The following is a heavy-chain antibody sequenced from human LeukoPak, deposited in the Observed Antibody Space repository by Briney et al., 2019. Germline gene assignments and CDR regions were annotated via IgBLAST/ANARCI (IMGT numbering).Heavy chain of an antibody. D-gene: IGHD2-2*01. Sequence: PSETLSLTCTVSGGSISSGSYYWSWIRQPAGKGLEWIGRIYTSGSTNYNPSLKSRVTISVDTSKNQFSLKLSSVTAADTAVYYCARETYQLATGNWFDPWGQGTLVTVSS. V-gene: IGHV4-61*02. CDR1: GGSISSGSYY. J-gene: IGHJ5*02. CDR2: IYTSGST. CDR3: ARETYQLATGNWFDP.